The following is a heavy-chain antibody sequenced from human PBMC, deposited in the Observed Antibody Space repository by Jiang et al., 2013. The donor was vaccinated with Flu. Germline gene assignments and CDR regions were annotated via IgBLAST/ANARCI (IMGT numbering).Heavy chain of an antibody. CDR2: IYHDGNNK. CDR3: AKEGLAYGIAAADIKRGYFDC. J-gene: IGHJ4*02. Sequence: GGGVVQPGTSLRLSCAASGFTFSNFAMQWVRQAPGKGLEWVAVIYHDGNNKYYADSVKGRFTISRDNSRNTLYLQMNSLRAEDTAVYYCAKEGLAYGIAAADIKRGYFDCWGQGTLVTVSS. V-gene: IGHV3-33*03. CDR1: GFTFSNFA. D-gene: IGHD6-13*01.